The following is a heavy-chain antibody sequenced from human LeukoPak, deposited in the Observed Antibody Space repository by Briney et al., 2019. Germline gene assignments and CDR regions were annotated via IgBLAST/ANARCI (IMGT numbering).Heavy chain of an antibody. Sequence: PGGSLRLSCAASGFTFDDYAMHWVRQAPGKGLEWVSGISWNSGSIGYADSVKGRFTISRDNAKNSLYLQMNSLRAEDTALYYCAKDLRSGYWNYYCGMDVWGQRTTVTVSS. CDR2: ISWNSGSI. V-gene: IGHV3-9*01. CDR1: GFTFDDYA. J-gene: IGHJ6*02. D-gene: IGHD3-3*01. CDR3: AKDLRSGYWNYYCGMDV.